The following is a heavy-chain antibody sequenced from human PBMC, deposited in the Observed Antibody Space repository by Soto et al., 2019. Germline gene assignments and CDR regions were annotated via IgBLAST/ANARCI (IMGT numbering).Heavy chain of an antibody. CDR3: ARARTPFGLPSGDAFDI. D-gene: IGHD3-10*01. J-gene: IGHJ3*02. Sequence: GGSLRLSCAASGFTFSSYGMHWVRQAPGKGLEWVAVIWYDGSNKYYADSVKGRFTISRDNSKNTLYLQMNSLRAEDTAVYYCARARTPFGLPSGDAFDIWGQGTMVTVSS. CDR2: IWYDGSNK. CDR1: GFTFSSYG. V-gene: IGHV3-33*01.